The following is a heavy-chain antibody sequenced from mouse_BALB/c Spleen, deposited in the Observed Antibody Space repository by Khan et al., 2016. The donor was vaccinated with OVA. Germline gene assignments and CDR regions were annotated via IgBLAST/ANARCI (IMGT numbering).Heavy chain of an antibody. D-gene: IGHD2-1*01. V-gene: IGHV9-3-1*01. J-gene: IGHJ1*01. CDR3: ARVGNYWYFDV. CDR2: INTYTGEP. Sequence: QIQLVQSAPELKKPGETVKISCKASGYTFTNYGMNWVKQGPGKALKWMGWINTYTGEPTYADDFKGRFAFSLETSASTAYLQIHNLKNEDTATDFCARVGNYWYFDVWGAGTTVTVSS. CDR1: GYTFTNYG.